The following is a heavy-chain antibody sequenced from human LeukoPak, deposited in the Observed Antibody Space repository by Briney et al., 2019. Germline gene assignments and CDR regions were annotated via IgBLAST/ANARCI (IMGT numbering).Heavy chain of an antibody. CDR2: INHSGST. Sequence: SETLSLTCAVYGGSFSGYYWSWIRQPPGKGLEWIGEINHSGSTNYNPSLKSRVTISVDTSKNQFSLKLSSVTAADTAVYYCARSTWNFDYWGQGTLVTVSS. D-gene: IGHD2-2*01. CDR3: ARSTWNFDY. J-gene: IGHJ4*02. V-gene: IGHV4-34*01. CDR1: GGSFSGYY.